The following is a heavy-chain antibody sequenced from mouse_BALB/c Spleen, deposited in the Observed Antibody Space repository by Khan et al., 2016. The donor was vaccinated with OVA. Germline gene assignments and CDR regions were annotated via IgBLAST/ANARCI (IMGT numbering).Heavy chain of an antibody. D-gene: IGHD1-1*01. Sequence: QVQLKESGPGLVAPSQSLSITCTVSGFSLTGFGINWVRQPPGKGLEWLGMIWGDGSTDYNSVLKSRLSISKDNSKSQVFLKMNSLQTDDTAREYCAREVRVGGFDYRGQGTLVTFS. CDR2: IWGDGST. J-gene: IGHJ3*01. CDR1: GFSLTGFG. CDR3: AREVRVGGFDY. V-gene: IGHV2-6-7*01.